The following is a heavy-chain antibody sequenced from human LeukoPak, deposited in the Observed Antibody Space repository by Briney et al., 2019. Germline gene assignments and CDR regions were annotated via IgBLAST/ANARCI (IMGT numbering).Heavy chain of an antibody. V-gene: IGHV4-39*01. D-gene: IGHD4-23*01. CDR3: ARQNGGYYFDY. CDR2: IYYSGST. J-gene: IGHJ4*02. CDR1: GFTFSSYA. Sequence: PGGSLRLSCAASGFTFSSYAMSWIRQPPGKGLEWIGSIYYSGSTYYNPSLKSRVTISVDTSKNQFSLKLSSVTAADTAVYYCARQNGGYYFDYWGQGTLVTVSS.